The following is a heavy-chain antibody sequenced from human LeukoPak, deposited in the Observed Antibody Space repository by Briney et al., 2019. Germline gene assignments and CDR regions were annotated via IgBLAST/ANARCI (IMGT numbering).Heavy chain of an antibody. Sequence: PSETLSLTCTVSGGSISSYYWSWIRQPPGKGLEWIGYIYYSGSTNYNPSLKSRVTISIDTSKNQFSLNLSSVTAAGPSVYYCARAASGYSYGWGQGTLVTVSS. D-gene: IGHD5-18*01. V-gene: IGHV4-59*01. CDR1: GGSISSYY. J-gene: IGHJ4*02. CDR2: IYYSGST. CDR3: ARAASGYSYG.